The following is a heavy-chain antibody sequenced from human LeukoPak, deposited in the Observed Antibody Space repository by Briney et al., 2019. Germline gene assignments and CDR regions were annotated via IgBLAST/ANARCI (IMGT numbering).Heavy chain of an antibody. CDR3: ARRGRGPRGAFDI. CDR2: IYYSGST. V-gene: IGHV4-39*07. CDR1: GGSISSSSYY. J-gene: IGHJ3*02. Sequence: SETLSLTCTVSGGSISSSSYYWGWIRQPPGKGLEWIGSIYYSGSTYYNPSLKSRVTISVDTSKNQFSLKLSSVTAADTAVYYCARRGRGPRGAFDIWGQGTMVTVSS. D-gene: IGHD3-10*01.